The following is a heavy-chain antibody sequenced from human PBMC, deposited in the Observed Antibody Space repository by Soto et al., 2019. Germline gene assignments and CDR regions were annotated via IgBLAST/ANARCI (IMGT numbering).Heavy chain of an antibody. D-gene: IGHD3-22*01. CDR2: IDPSDSYT. J-gene: IGHJ3*01. V-gene: IGHV5-10-1*01. CDR3: ASAYYYDSNGYSAFDV. Sequence: PGESLKISCKGSGYSFTSYWISWVRQMPGKGLEWMGRIDPSDSYTNYSPSFQGHVTISADKSISTAYLQWSSLKASDTAMYYCASAYYYDSNGYSAFDVWGPGTMVTVSS. CDR1: GYSFTSYW.